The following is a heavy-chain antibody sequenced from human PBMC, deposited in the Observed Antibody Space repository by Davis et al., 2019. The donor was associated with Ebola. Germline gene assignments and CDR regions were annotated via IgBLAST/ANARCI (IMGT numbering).Heavy chain of an antibody. CDR1: GFTVSSNY. V-gene: IGHV3-53*01. Sequence: GESLKISCAASGFTVSSNYMSWVRQAPGKGLEWVSVIYSGGSTYYADSVKGRFTISRDNSKNTLYLQMNSLRAEDTAVYYCARDQVGWGQGTLVTVSS. CDR2: IYSGGST. D-gene: IGHD1-26*01. J-gene: IGHJ4*02. CDR3: ARDQVG.